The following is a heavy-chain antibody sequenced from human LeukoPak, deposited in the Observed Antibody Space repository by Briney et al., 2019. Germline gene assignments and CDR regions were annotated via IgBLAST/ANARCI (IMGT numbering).Heavy chain of an antibody. D-gene: IGHD2-2*02. V-gene: IGHV4-34*01. CDR3: ARGILRPQRFVP. CDR1: GGSFSDYY. Sequence: SETLSLTCTVSGGSFSDYYWCWVRQPPGKGLEWIGEINHSTNYNPSLKSRVTISVDTSKNQFSLKLTSVTAADTAVYYCARGILRPQRFVPWGQGTLVTVSS. CDR2: INHST. J-gene: IGHJ5*02.